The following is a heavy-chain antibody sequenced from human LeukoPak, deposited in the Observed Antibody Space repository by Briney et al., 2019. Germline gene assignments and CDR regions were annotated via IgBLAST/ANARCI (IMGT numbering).Heavy chain of an antibody. V-gene: IGHV3-30*04. CDR1: EFTFSTYA. D-gene: IGHD7-27*01. J-gene: IGHJ4*02. Sequence: GGSLRLSCAASEFTFSTYAMHWVRQAPGKGLKWVAVISFDGSNKYYADSVKGRFTISRDNSKNTLYLQMNSLRPEDTAVFYCAREHSGEFDYWGQGTLVTVSS. CDR2: ISFDGSNK. CDR3: AREHSGEFDY.